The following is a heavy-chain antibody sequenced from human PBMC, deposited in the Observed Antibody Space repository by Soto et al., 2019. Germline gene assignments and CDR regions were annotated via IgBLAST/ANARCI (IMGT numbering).Heavy chain of an antibody. D-gene: IGHD1-26*01. CDR2: ISANSGRT. CDR1: GFTFSNYA. CDR3: ARENGAPFASDY. V-gene: IGHV3-23*01. J-gene: IGHJ4*02. Sequence: EVQLLESGGGLVQPGGSLRLSCAASGFTFSNYALTWVRQTPGKGLEWVLTISANSGRTYYADSVKHRFTISRDNSKNTQYPQMNSLGAEDTAVYYCARENGAPFASDYWGQGTLVTVSS.